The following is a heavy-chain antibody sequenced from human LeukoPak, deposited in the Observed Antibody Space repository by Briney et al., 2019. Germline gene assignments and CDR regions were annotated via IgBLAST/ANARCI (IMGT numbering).Heavy chain of an antibody. D-gene: IGHD6-13*01. V-gene: IGHV3-21*01. J-gene: IGHJ4*02. Sequence: GGSLRLSCAASGFTFSSYSMNWVRQAPGKGLELVSSISSSSSYIYYADSVKGRFTISRDNAKNSLYLQMNSLRAEDTAVYYCAREYGIAAAGPDYWGQGTLVTVSS. CDR2: ISSSSSYI. CDR3: AREYGIAAAGPDY. CDR1: GFTFSSYS.